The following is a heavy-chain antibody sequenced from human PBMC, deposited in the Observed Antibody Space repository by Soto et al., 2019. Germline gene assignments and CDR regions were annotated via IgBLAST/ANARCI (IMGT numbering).Heavy chain of an antibody. CDR1: GYTFTSYA. J-gene: IGHJ4*02. V-gene: IGHV1-3*01. D-gene: IGHD3-10*01. CDR2: INAGNGNT. CDR3: ARDMGFGLSDY. Sequence: ASVKVSCKAPGYTFTSYAMYWVRQAPGQRLEWMGWINAGNGNTKYSQKFQGRVTITRDTSASTAYMELSSLRSEDTAVYYCARDMGFGLSDYWGQGTLVTVSS.